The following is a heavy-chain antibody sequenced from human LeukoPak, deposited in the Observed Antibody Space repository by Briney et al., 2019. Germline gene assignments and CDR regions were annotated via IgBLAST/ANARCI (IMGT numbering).Heavy chain of an antibody. CDR2: IYSGGST. CDR1: GFTVSSNY. V-gene: IGHV3-53*01. CDR3: ARDGDWGFGEFVGAFDI. Sequence: PGGSLRLSCAASGFTVSSNYMSWVRQAPGKGLEWVSVIYSGGSTYYAASVKGRFTISRDNSKNTLYLQMNSLRAEDTAVYYCARDGDWGFGEFVGAFDIWGQGTMVTVSS. D-gene: IGHD3-10*01. J-gene: IGHJ3*02.